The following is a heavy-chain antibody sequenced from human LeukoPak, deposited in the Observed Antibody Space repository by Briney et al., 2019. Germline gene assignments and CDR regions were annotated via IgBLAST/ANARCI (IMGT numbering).Heavy chain of an antibody. CDR1: GFTFSTYS. D-gene: IGHD3-22*01. Sequence: QPGGSLRLSCEASGFTFSTYSMNWVRQAPGKGLEWVSYISGSSSTMYYADSVKGRFTISRDNAKKSLYLQMNSLRDEDTAVYYCARDLNSGYYPYYFDYWGQGTLVTVSS. CDR3: ARDLNSGYYPYYFDY. J-gene: IGHJ4*02. V-gene: IGHV3-48*02. CDR2: ISGSSSTM.